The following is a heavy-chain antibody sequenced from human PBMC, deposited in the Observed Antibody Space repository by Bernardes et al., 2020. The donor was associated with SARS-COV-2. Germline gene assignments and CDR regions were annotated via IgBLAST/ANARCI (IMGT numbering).Heavy chain of an antibody. CDR2: ISANNGNP. CDR3: ARDRDGNQYSSSWSSHWSWFDP. D-gene: IGHD6-13*01. V-gene: IGHV1-18*01. CDR1: GYTFTSYG. Sequence: ASVKVSCKASGYTFTSYGISWVRQAPGQGLEWMGWISANNGNPNYAQNLQGRVNMTTDTSTSTAYMELRSLRSDDTAVYYSARDRDGNQYSSSWSSHWSWFDPWGQGTLVTVSS. J-gene: IGHJ5*02.